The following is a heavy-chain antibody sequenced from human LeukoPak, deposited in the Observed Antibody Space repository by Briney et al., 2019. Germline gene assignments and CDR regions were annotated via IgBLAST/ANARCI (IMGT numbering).Heavy chain of an antibody. CDR1: GGSISSSSYY. J-gene: IGHJ5*02. CDR3: ARALRWFDP. CDR2: IYYSGST. Sequence: SETLSLTCTVSGGSISSSSYYWGWIRQPPGKGLEWIGSIYYSGSTYYNPSLKSRVTISVDTSRNQFSLKLSSVTAADTAVYYCARALRWFDPWGQGTLVTVSS. V-gene: IGHV4-39*07.